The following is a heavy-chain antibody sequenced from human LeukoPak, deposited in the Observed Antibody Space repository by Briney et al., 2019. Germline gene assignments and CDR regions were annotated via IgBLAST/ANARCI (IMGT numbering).Heavy chain of an antibody. Sequence: SETLSLTCTVSGGSLSSYSWSWIRQPAGKGLEWIGRIYTSGSTSYNPSLTSRVSMSLDTSKKQISLKLSSVTAADTAVYYCAGETLTFPDFWGQGTLVTVSS. D-gene: IGHD3-9*01. V-gene: IGHV4-4*07. J-gene: IGHJ4*02. CDR3: AGETLTFPDF. CDR2: IYTSGST. CDR1: GGSLSSYS.